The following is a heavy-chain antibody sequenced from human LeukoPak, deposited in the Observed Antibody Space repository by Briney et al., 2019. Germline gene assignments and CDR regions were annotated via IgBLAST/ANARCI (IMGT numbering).Heavy chain of an antibody. CDR1: GFTFSSYW. CDR3: AKDRPHPSAEPTNFDY. Sequence: GGSLRLSCAASGFTFSSYWMHWVRQAPGKGLVWVSRINSDGSSTSYADSVKGRFTISRDNSKNTLYLQMNSLRAEDTAVYYCAKDRPHPSAEPTNFDYWGQGTLVTVSS. J-gene: IGHJ4*02. CDR2: INSDGSST. V-gene: IGHV3-74*01. D-gene: IGHD1-14*01.